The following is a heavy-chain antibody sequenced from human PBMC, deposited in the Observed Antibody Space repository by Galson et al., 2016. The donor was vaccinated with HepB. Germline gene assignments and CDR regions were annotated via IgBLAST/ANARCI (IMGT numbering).Heavy chain of an antibody. Sequence: ETLSLTCTVSGGAISRYYWSWIRQPPGKGLEWIGYIHSSGSINYNPSLHSRVTISIDTSKNQFSLQLSSVTAADTAVYYCARDPDPGDYDRRHYYYGMDVWGQGTTVTVSS. CDR2: IHSSGSI. D-gene: IGHD4-17*01. J-gene: IGHJ6*02. CDR3: ARDPDPGDYDRRHYYYGMDV. CDR1: GGAISRYY. V-gene: IGHV4-59*01.